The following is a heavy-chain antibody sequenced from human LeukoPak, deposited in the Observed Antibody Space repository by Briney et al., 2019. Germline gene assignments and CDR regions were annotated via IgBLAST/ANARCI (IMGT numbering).Heavy chain of an antibody. V-gene: IGHV4-59*01. CDR3: ARYYSSGYTYYFDS. CDR1: GGSLSGYY. CDR2: IHYSGNT. J-gene: IGHJ4*02. D-gene: IGHD3-22*01. Sequence: SETLSLTCTVSGGSLSGYYWSWLRQSPGKGLEWSGYIHYSGNTIYNPSLKSRVTISVDTSNNQFSLNLRSVTGADTAVYYCARYYSSGYTYYFDSWGQGALVTVSS.